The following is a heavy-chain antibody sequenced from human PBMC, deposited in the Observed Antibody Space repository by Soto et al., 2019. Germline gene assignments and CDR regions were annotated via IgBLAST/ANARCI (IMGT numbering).Heavy chain of an antibody. V-gene: IGHV5-51*01. CDR2: IYPGDSDA. CDR3: AKQYSGYDYDFDS. Sequence: PGESLKISCKGSGYSFSTYWIGWVRQMPGKGLEWMGIIYPGDSDARYSPSFQGQVTISVDKSISTAYLQWSSLKASDTAIYYCAKQYSGYDYDFDSWGQGALVTVSS. J-gene: IGHJ4*02. D-gene: IGHD5-12*01. CDR1: GYSFSTYW.